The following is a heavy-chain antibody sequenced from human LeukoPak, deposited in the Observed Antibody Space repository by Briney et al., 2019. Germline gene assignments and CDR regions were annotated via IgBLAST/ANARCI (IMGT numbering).Heavy chain of an antibody. CDR1: GFTFSSNA. Sequence: PGGSLRLSCAASGFTFSSNAMSWVRQAPGKGLEWVSAISGSDARTYYADSVKGRFTISRDNSKNTLYLQMSSLKAEETAVYYCAEPLSGWYSFDYWGQGTLVTVSS. V-gene: IGHV3-23*01. D-gene: IGHD6-19*01. CDR2: ISGSDART. CDR3: AEPLSGWYSFDY. J-gene: IGHJ4*02.